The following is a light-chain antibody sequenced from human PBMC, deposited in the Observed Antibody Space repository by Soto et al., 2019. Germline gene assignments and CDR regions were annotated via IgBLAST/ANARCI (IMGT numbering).Light chain of an antibody. CDR3: SSYAGSNSYV. V-gene: IGLV2-8*01. CDR1: SSDVGGYNY. CDR2: EVS. Sequence: SVLTQPPSASGSPGQSVTISCTGTSSDVGGYNYVSWYQQHPGKAPKLMIYEVSKRPSGVPDRFSGSKSGNTASLTVSGLQAEDEADYYCSSYAGSNSYVFGNGTKVTVL. J-gene: IGLJ1*01.